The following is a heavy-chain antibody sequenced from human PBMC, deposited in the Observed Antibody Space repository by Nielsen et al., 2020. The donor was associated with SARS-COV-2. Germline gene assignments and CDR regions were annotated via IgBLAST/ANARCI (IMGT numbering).Heavy chain of an antibody. V-gene: IGHV3-20*04. CDR3: ARDATIVLAMDV. CDR2: INWNGGST. Sequence: GGSLRLSCAASGFAVSSNYMSWVRQAPGKGLEWVSGINWNGGSTGYADSVKGRFTISRDNAKNSLYLQMNSLRAEDTAVYYCARDATIVLAMDVWGQGTTVTVSS. D-gene: IGHD2-8*02. J-gene: IGHJ6*02. CDR1: GFAVSSNY.